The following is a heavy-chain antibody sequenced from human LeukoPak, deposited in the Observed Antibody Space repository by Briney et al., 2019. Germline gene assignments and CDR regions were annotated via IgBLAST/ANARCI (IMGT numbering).Heavy chain of an antibody. CDR1: GFTFDDYG. CDR3: ARAFNYYYDSSGYAYDAFDI. D-gene: IGHD3-22*01. Sequence: GGSLRLSCAASGFTFDDYGMSWVRQAPGKGLEWVSGINWNGGSTGYADSVKGRFTISRGNAKNSLYLQMNSLRAEDTALYHCARAFNYYYDSSGYAYDAFDIWGQGTMVTVSS. J-gene: IGHJ3*02. CDR2: INWNGGST. V-gene: IGHV3-20*01.